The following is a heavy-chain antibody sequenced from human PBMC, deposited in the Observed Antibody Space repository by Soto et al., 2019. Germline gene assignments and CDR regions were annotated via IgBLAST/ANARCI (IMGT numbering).Heavy chain of an antibody. CDR3: ARGEGFWSGYYHPPPLMDV. J-gene: IGHJ6*02. V-gene: IGHV4-59*01. CDR2: IYYSGST. CDR1: GGSISSYH. Sequence: QVQLQESGPGLVKPSETLSLTCTVSGGSISSYHWSWIRQPPGKGLEWIGYIYYSGSTNYNPSLKSRVTISVDTSKNQVSLKLSSVTAADTAVYYCARGEGFWSGYYHPPPLMDVWGQGTTVTVSS. D-gene: IGHD3-3*01.